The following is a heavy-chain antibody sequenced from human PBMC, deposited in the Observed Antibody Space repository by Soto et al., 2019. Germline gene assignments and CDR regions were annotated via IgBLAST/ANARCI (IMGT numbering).Heavy chain of an antibody. Sequence: QVQLVESGGGVVQPGRFLRLSCAASGFTFSSYAMHWVRQAPGKGLEWVAVISYDGSNKYYADSVKGRFTISRDNSKNTLYLQMNRLRAEDTAVYYCARAYSSAYYYGMDVWGQGTTVTVSS. CDR2: ISYDGSNK. J-gene: IGHJ6*02. V-gene: IGHV3-30-3*01. CDR3: ARAYSSAYYYGMDV. D-gene: IGHD6-6*01. CDR1: GFTFSSYA.